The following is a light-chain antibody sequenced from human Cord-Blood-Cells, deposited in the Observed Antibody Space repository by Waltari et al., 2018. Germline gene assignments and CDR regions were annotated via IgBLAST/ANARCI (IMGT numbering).Light chain of an antibody. CDR1: SSDVGSYYL. CDR2: EGS. V-gene: IGLV2-23*01. J-gene: IGLJ2*01. CDR3: CSYAGSSTL. Sequence: ALTQPASVSGAPGPSITISCTGTSSDVGSYYLVSWYQQHPGKAPKLMIYEGSKRPSGVSNRFSGSKSGNTASLTISGLQAEDEADYYCCSYAGSSTLFGGGTKLTVL.